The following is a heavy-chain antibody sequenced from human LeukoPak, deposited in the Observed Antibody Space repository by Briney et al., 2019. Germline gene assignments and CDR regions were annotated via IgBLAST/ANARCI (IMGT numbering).Heavy chain of an antibody. CDR1: GGTFYSYA. CDR2: VIPILGIT. V-gene: IGHV1-69*04. Sequence: SVKVSCKASGGTFYSYAISWVRQAPGQGLEWMGRVIPILGITDNSQNFQGRVTMTRNTSISTAYMELSSLRSEDTAVYYCARGKGTITEYYYMDVWGKGTTVTVSS. J-gene: IGHJ6*03. D-gene: IGHD1-1*01. CDR3: ARGKGTITEYYYMDV.